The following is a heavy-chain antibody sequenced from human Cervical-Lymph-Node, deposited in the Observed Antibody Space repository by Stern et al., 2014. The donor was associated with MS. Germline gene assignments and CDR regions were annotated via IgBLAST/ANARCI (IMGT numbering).Heavy chain of an antibody. D-gene: IGHD6-19*01. CDR3: AKGRTVAGKGVGAFDI. J-gene: IGHJ3*02. Sequence: VQLVESGGGVVQPGRSLRLSCAASGFTFSNFGIHWVRQAQGKGLEWVALISYDEDNKFYADSVKGRFTVSRDNSKNTLDLQMNSLRVEDTAVYYCAKGRTVAGKGVGAFDIWGQGTMVTVSS. CDR2: ISYDEDNK. CDR1: GFTFSNFG. V-gene: IGHV3-30*18.